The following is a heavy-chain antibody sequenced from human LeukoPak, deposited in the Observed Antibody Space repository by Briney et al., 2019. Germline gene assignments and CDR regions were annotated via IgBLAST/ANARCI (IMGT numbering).Heavy chain of an antibody. V-gene: IGHV3-30*02. J-gene: IGHJ4*02. CDR3: AQDCSGISCYNRGVSSY. CDR1: GFTFSSSG. D-gene: IGHD2-2*01. Sequence: HPGGSLRLSCAASGFTFSSSGMHWVRQAPGKGLEWVTFIRYDGSYKYYADSVKGRFTISRDNSNNTLSLQMNSLRPEDTADCTKAQDCSGISCYNRGVSSYWGQGTQVTVSS. CDR2: IRYDGSYK.